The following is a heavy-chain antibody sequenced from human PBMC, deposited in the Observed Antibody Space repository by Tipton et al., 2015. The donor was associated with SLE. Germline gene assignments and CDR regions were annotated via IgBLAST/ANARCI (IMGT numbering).Heavy chain of an antibody. CDR2: IYYSGST. CDR1: GGSISSHY. CDR3: ARVGMSVIVPTGCYYGMDV. V-gene: IGHV4-59*11. D-gene: IGHD2/OR15-2a*01. J-gene: IGHJ6*02. Sequence: TLSLTCTVSGGSISSHYWSWIRQPPGKGLEWIGYIYYSGSTNYNPSLKSRVTISVDTSKNQFSLKLTSVTAADTAVYYCARVGMSVIVPTGCYYGMDVWGQGTTVTVSS.